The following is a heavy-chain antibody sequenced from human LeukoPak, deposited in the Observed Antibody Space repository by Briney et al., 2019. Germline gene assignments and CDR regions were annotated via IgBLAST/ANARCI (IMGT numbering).Heavy chain of an antibody. J-gene: IGHJ4*02. CDR3: AREAVRNFRLVTRYDH. D-gene: IGHD1-14*01. CDR1: GFGFSDYY. Sequence: GGSLRLSCAVSGFGFSDYYMSWIRQAPGKGLEWVSHISSSGGTISYANSVKGRFTISRDNTKNSLFLQMNSLRTEDTAVYYCAREAVRNFRLVTRYDHWGQGTLVTVSS. V-gene: IGHV3-11*04. CDR2: ISSSGGTI.